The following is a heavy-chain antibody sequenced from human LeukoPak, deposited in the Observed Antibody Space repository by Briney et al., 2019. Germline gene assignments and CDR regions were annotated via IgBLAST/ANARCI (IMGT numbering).Heavy chain of an antibody. V-gene: IGHV3-48*01. CDR3: ARDGVGGYFDY. D-gene: IGHD3-10*01. CDR1: GFIFTTSG. J-gene: IGHJ4*02. Sequence: GGSLRLSCAASGFIFTTSGMNWVRQAPGKGLEWLAYTSDTGHTIYYADSVKGRFTVSRDNSKNTLYLQMDSLRAEDMAVYYCARDGVGGYFDYWGQGTLVTVSS. CDR2: TSDTGHTI.